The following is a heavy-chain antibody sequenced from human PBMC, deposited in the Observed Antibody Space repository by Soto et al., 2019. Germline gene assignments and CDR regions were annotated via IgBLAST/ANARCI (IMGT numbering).Heavy chain of an antibody. CDR1: GFTFSSYS. CDR2: ISSSSSTI. J-gene: IGHJ5*02. CDR3: ARVWDKEGIAVAEWFDP. Sequence: GGSLRLSCAASGFTFSSYSMNWVRQAPGKGLEWVSYISSSSSTIYYADSVKGRFTISRDNAKNSLYLQMNSLRDEDTAVYYCARVWDKEGIAVAEWFDPWGQGTLVTVSS. V-gene: IGHV3-48*02. D-gene: IGHD6-19*01.